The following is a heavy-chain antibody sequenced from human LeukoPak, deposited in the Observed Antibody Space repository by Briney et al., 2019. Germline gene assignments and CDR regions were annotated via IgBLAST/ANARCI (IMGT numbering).Heavy chain of an antibody. V-gene: IGHV3-74*01. J-gene: IGHJ3*02. Sequence: GGSLRLSCAASGFTVSRHWMHWVRQAPGKGLVWISRINGDGRNTDYADFVKGRFTISRDNAKNTVYLQINSLRDEDMAVYYCARDLGDAFDIWGQGTMVTVSS. CDR1: GFTVSRHW. CDR2: INGDGRNT. CDR3: ARDLGDAFDI.